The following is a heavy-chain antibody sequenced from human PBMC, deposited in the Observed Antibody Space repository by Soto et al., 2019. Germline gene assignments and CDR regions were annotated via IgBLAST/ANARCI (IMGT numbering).Heavy chain of an antibody. Sequence: QVQLVESGGGVVQPGRSLRLSCAASGFTFSSYGMHWVRQAPGKGLEWVSVISYDGSNKYYADSVKGRFTISRDNSKNTLYLQMNSLSAEDTAVYYCAKDSQDIVVVVADSGGMDVWGQGTTVTVSS. CDR3: AKDSQDIVVVVADSGGMDV. CDR2: ISYDGSNK. J-gene: IGHJ6*02. V-gene: IGHV3-30*18. D-gene: IGHD2-15*01. CDR1: GFTFSSYG.